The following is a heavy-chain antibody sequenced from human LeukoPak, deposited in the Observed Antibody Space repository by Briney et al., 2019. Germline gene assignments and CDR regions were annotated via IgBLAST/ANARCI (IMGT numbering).Heavy chain of an antibody. V-gene: IGHV3-33*01. D-gene: IGHD6-6*01. Sequence: SCKASGYTFTSYYMHWVRQAPGKGLEWVAVIWYDGSNKYYADSVKGRFTISRDNSKNTLYLQMNSLRAEDTAVYYCARDFFREYSSSSGDYWGQGTLVTVSS. J-gene: IGHJ4*02. CDR3: ARDFFREYSSSSGDY. CDR2: IWYDGSNK. CDR1: GYTFTSYY.